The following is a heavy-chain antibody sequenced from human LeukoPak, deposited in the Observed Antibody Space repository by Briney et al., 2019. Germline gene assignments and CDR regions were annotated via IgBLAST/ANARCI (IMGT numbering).Heavy chain of an antibody. J-gene: IGHJ5*02. V-gene: IGHV3-53*01. CDR2: IYGGGGGVT. Sequence: PGGSLRLSCAASGFSVSSNSMSWVRQAPGKGLEWVSVIYGGGGGVTYYVDSIKGRFTISRDNSKNTLYLQMNSLRAEDTAVYYCANRDSTYYYGSGSRWFDPWGQGTLVTVSS. D-gene: IGHD3-10*01. CDR3: ANRDSTYYYGSGSRWFDP. CDR1: GFSVSSNS.